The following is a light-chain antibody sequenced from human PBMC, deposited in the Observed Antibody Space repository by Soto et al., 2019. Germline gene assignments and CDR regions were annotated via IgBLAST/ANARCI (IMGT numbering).Light chain of an antibody. Sequence: DIQLTQSPSSLSASVGDRVTITCRASQGINNTLAWYQQNSGKVPSLLIFAASTLQSGVPSRFSGSGFGTLFTLTISGLQAEDVATYYCQKYKGAPRTFGQGTKVEMK. CDR2: AAS. J-gene: IGKJ1*01. V-gene: IGKV1-27*01. CDR1: QGINNT. CDR3: QKYKGAPRT.